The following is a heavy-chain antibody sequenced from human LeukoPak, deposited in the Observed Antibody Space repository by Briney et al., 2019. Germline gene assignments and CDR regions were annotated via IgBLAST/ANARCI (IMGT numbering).Heavy chain of an antibody. Sequence: ASVKVSCKASGYTFTSYYMHWVRQAPGQGLEWMGIINPSGGSTSYAQKFQGRVTITTDTSTSTAYMELTSLRSDDTAVYYCARNYYDSSGSDYWGQGTLVTVPS. CDR2: INPSGGST. D-gene: IGHD3-22*01. J-gene: IGHJ4*02. CDR3: ARNYYDSSGSDY. CDR1: GYTFTSYY. V-gene: IGHV1-46*01.